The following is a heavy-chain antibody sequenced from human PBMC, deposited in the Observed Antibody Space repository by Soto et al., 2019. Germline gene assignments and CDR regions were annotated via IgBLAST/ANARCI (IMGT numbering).Heavy chain of an antibody. J-gene: IGHJ3*02. D-gene: IGHD3-16*01. CDR2: VYNDGSA. V-gene: IGHV4-4*02. CDR1: GVSISSGNW. CDR3: ACRRGSPIGSVDI. Sequence: SETLSLTCDVSGVSISSGNWWSWVRQPPGKGLEWIAEVYNDGSANYHPSLESRATISVDRSKNQFSLRLSSVTAADTGKYYCACRRGSPIGSVDIWGQGTMVTVSS.